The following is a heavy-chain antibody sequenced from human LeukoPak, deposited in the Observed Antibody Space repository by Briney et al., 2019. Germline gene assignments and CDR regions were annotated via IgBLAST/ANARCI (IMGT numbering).Heavy chain of an antibody. CDR1: GFNLSTYS. CDR2: ISSSSYI. D-gene: IGHD1-26*01. CDR3: AREGSSRY. Sequence: PGGSLRLSCAASGFNLSTYSMNWVRQAPGKGLEWVSAISSSSYIYYADSVKGRFTISRDNAQNSLYLQMNCLRAEDTAVYYCAREGSSRYWGQGTLVTVSS. J-gene: IGHJ4*02. V-gene: IGHV3-21*01.